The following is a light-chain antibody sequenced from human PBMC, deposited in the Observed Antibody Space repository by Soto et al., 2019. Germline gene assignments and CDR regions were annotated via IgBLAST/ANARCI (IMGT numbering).Light chain of an antibody. J-gene: IGKJ1*01. Sequence: DIVMTQSPDSLAVSLGERATINCKSSQSVLYSSNNKHYLAWYQQKPGQPPKLLIYGASTRESGVPDRFSGSGCGTDFAPTINCLQAEDVAVYYCQQYYSTPSWTFGQGTKVEI. CDR3: QQYYSTPSWT. CDR2: GAS. CDR1: QSVLYSSNNKHY. V-gene: IGKV4-1*01.